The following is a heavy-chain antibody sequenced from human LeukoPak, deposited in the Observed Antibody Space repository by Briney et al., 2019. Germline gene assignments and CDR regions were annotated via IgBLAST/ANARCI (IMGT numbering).Heavy chain of an antibody. CDR3: VRVIGGNYGGDY. D-gene: IGHD4-23*01. CDR2: ISSSGGST. J-gene: IGHJ4*02. Sequence: GGSLRLSCAASGFTFSTYAFSWVRQAPGKGPEWVSAISSSGGSTYYADSVKGRFTISRDKSKNTLYLQMNSLRVEDTALYYCVRVIGGNYGGDYWGQGALVTVSS. CDR1: GFTFSTYA. V-gene: IGHV3-23*01.